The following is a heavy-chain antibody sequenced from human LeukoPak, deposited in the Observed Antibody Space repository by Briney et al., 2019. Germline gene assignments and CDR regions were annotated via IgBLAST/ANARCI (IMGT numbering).Heavy chain of an antibody. CDR2: IDHSGIA. D-gene: IGHD6-13*01. Sequence: PSETLSLTCAVYGGSFSGYYWGWIRQHPGKGLEWIGEIDHSGIANYNPSLKSRVTVSVDTSKNQFSLKLTSVIAADSAVYYCTRRDSRSWYNYWGQGTLVTVSS. CDR1: GGSFSGYY. CDR3: TRRDSRSWYNY. V-gene: IGHV4-34*01. J-gene: IGHJ4*02.